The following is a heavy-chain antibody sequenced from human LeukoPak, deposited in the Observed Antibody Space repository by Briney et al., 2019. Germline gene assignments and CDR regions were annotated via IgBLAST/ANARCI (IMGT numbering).Heavy chain of an antibody. CDR3: AKDGGYGSGTYYPDL. Sequence: GGSLRLSCAASGFTFSSYAMNWVRQAPGKGLEWVSSISGGAGSASYADSVKCRFTMSRDNSKNTLSLQMNSLRAEDTAVYYCAKDGGYGSGTYYPDLWGQGTLVTVSS. J-gene: IGHJ5*02. CDR1: GFTFSSYA. V-gene: IGHV3-23*01. D-gene: IGHD3-10*01. CDR2: ISGGAGSA.